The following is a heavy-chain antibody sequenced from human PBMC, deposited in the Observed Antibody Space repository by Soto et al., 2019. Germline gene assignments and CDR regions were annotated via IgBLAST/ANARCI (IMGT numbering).Heavy chain of an antibody. V-gene: IGHV4-4*02. CDR2: IYHSGST. Sequence: VSLTCAVSGGSISSSNWWSWVRQPPGKGLEWIGEIYHSGSTNYNPSLKSRVTISVDKSKNQFSLKLSSVTAADTAVYYCARSVVVVPATRNRFDPWSQGTLVTVSS. CDR1: GGSISSSNW. J-gene: IGHJ5*02. D-gene: IGHD2-15*01. CDR3: ARSVVVVPATRNRFDP.